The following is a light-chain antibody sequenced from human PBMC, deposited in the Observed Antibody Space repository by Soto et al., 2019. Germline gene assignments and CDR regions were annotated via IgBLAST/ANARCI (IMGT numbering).Light chain of an antibody. J-gene: IGKJ3*01. CDR3: QQYGSSPGT. CDR1: RSVSSN. Sequence: EIVMTQSPATLSVSPGERATLSCRASRSVSSNLAWYQQKPGQAPRLLIYGASTRATGIPDRFSGSGSGTDFTLTISRLEPEDFAVYYCQQYGSSPGTFGPGTKVDIK. CDR2: GAS. V-gene: IGKV3-20*01.